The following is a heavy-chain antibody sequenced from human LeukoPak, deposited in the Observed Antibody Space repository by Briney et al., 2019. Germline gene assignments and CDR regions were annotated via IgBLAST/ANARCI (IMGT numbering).Heavy chain of an antibody. Sequence: WASVKVSCKASGYTFTGYYMHWVRQAPGQGLEWMGWINPNSGGTNYAQKFQGRVTMTRDTSISTAYMELSRLRSDDTAVYYCARVVTSPSVRGYNWFDPWGQGTLVTVSS. J-gene: IGHJ5*02. CDR2: INPNSGGT. CDR1: GYTFTGYY. CDR3: ARVVTSPSVRGYNWFDP. D-gene: IGHD3-10*01. V-gene: IGHV1-2*02.